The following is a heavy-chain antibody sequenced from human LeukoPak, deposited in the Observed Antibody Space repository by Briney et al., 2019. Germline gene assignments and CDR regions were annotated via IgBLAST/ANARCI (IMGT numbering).Heavy chain of an antibody. CDR3: AREDDTIADNTFDI. J-gene: IGHJ3*02. CDR1: GGSISISSSY. CDR2: VHYSGNT. Sequence: PSETLSLTCTVSGGSISISSSYWGWIRQPPGKGLEWVGSVHYSGNTFYNPSLKSRVTISLDTSKNHFSLKAHSVTAADTAVYYCAREDDTIADNTFDIWGQGTVDTVSS. V-gene: IGHV4-39*07. D-gene: IGHD6-13*01.